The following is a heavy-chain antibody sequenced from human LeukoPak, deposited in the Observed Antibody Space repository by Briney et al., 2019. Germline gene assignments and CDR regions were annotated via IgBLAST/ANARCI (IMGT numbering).Heavy chain of an antibody. CDR3: AKDSLEGSTSLSIDY. CDR2: ISWDGGNT. D-gene: IGHD1-26*01. J-gene: IGHJ4*02. CDR1: GFTFDDYA. V-gene: IGHV3-43D*03. Sequence: GGSLRLSCAASGFTFDDYAMHWVRQAPGKGLEWVSLISWDGGNTYYADSVKGRFTISRDNSKNSLYLQMNSLRAEDTALYYCAKDSLEGSTSLSIDYWGQGTLVTVSS.